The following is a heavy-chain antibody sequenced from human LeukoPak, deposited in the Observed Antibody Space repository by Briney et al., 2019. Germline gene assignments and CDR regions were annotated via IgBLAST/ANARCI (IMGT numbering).Heavy chain of an antibody. J-gene: IGHJ2*01. D-gene: IGHD5-12*01. Sequence: GGPLRLSCVASGFTYNNYAMSWVRHAPGQGLECVSATRSGGSTSYADSAKGRFTISRDNSQDTLSLQMNSLRVEDTAVYYCAKERRAYDPWYFDLWGRGALVTVSS. CDR2: TRSGGST. CDR3: AKERRAYDPWYFDL. V-gene: IGHV3-23*01. CDR1: GFTYNNYA.